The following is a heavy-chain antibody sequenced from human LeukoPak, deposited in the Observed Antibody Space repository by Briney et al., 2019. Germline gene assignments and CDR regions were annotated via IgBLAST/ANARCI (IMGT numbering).Heavy chain of an antibody. CDR1: GFTFSSYE. V-gene: IGHV3-48*03. D-gene: IGHD6-19*01. CDR3: ARDQAVAGTAAYYYMDV. J-gene: IGHJ6*03. Sequence: GGSLRLSCAASGFTFSSYEMNWVRQAPGKGLEWVSYISSSGSTISYADSVKGRFTISRDNAKNSLYLQMNSLRAEDTAVYYCARDQAVAGTAAYYYMDVWGTGTTVTVSS. CDR2: ISSSGSTI.